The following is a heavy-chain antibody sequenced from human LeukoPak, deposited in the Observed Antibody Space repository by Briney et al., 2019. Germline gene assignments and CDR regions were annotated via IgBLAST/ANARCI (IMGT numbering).Heavy chain of an antibody. CDR2: ISTSSTYI. Sequence: GGSLRLSCAASGFTFSSYGMHWVRQAPGKGLEWVSYISTSSTYIYYADSVKGRFTISRDNAKNSLYLQMNSLRAEDTAVYYCARGVFSDYWGQGTLVTVSS. CDR3: ARGVFSDY. D-gene: IGHD6-13*01. V-gene: IGHV3-21*01. J-gene: IGHJ4*02. CDR1: GFTFSSYG.